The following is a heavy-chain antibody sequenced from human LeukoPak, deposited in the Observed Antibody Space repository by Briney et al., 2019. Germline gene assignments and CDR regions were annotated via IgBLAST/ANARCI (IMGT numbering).Heavy chain of an antibody. CDR3: ASPTEQDTVADQYSGSIRHYYGMAV. J-gene: IGHJ6*02. CDR2: MNPNSGKT. V-gene: IGHV1-8*01. D-gene: IGHD5-12*01. CDR1: GYTFSSFG. Sequence: ASVKVTFKASGYTFSSFGINLLRQAPAQGNEWMGWMNPNSGKTSYEQEFQGRGTMTKDASISTAYMKLTNVRSEDTAVYYCASPTEQDTVADQYSGSIRHYYGMAVWGQGPTVTVSS.